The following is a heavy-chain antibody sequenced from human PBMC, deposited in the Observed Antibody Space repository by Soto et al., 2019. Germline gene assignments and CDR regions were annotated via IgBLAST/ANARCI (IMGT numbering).Heavy chain of an antibody. D-gene: IGHD3-10*01. Sequence: LRLSCAASGFTFSSYGMHWVRQAPGKGLEWVAVISYDGSNKYYADSVKGRFTISRDNSKNTLYLQMNSLRAEDTAVYYCAKDRTPYGSGSYYPLREVGVYYYGMDVWGQGTTVTVSS. V-gene: IGHV3-30*18. CDR1: GFTFSSYG. CDR3: AKDRTPYGSGSYYPLREVGVYYYGMDV. CDR2: ISYDGSNK. J-gene: IGHJ6*02.